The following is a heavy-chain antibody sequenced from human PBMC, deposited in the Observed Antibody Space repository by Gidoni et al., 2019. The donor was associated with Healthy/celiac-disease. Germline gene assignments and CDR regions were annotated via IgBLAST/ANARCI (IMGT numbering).Heavy chain of an antibody. J-gene: IGHJ4*02. CDR1: GFPFTGYY. CDR2: INPNSGGT. CDR3: ARAYDDYGDLFDY. Sequence: QVQLVQSGAAVKKPGASVQVSCTASGFPFTGYYMHWVRQAPGQGLEWMGWINPNSGGTNYAQKFQGRVTMTRDTSNSTAYMELSRLRSDDTAVYYCARAYDDYGDLFDYWGQGTLVTVSS. V-gene: IGHV1-2*02. D-gene: IGHD4-17*01.